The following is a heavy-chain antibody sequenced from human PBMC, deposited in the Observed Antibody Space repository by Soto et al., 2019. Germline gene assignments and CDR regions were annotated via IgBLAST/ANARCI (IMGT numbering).Heavy chain of an antibody. CDR1: GSSISSSSYY. Sequence: SETLSLTCSVSGSSISSSSYYWGWIRQPPGKGLEWIGSIYYSGSTYYNQSLKSRVTISVDTSKNQFSLKLSSVTAADTAVYYCARIQLADTANYYYMDVWGKGTTVTVSS. V-gene: IGHV4-39*01. D-gene: IGHD5-18*01. CDR3: ARIQLADTANYYYMDV. J-gene: IGHJ6*03. CDR2: IYYSGST.